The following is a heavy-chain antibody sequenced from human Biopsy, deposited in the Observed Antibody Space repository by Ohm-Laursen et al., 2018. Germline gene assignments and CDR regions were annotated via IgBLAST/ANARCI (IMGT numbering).Heavy chain of an antibody. D-gene: IGHD6-6*01. CDR1: GYSFSTYD. CDR3: ARGYSRRVSIFEASIYWFDT. J-gene: IGHJ5*02. Sequence: ASVKVSCKASGYSFSTYDVNWVRQARGQGLEWMGWMIPSSGKTGYAQRFQGRVTLTMNTSISTAYLELSGLRSEDTAVYFCARGYSRRVSIFEASIYWFDTWGQGTLVTVSS. CDR2: MIPSSGKT. V-gene: IGHV1-8*01.